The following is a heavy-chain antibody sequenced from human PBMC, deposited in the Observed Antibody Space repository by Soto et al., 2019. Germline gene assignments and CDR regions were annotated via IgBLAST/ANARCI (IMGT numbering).Heavy chain of an antibody. CDR1: GYTFTSYD. J-gene: IGHJ6*03. Sequence: GASVKVSCEASGYTFTSYDINWVRQATGQGLEWMGWMNPNSGNTGYAQKFQGRVTMTRNTSISTAYMELSSLRSEDTAVYYCARGGGGPTYYYYYYMDVWGKGTTVTVSS. CDR2: MNPNSGNT. CDR3: ARGGGGPTYYYYYYMDV. D-gene: IGHD3-16*01. V-gene: IGHV1-8*01.